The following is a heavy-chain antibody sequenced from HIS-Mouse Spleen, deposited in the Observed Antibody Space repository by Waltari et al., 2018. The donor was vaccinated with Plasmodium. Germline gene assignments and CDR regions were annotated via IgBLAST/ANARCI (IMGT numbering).Heavy chain of an antibody. J-gene: IGHJ1*01. CDR1: GYTFTGYY. CDR3: ARVLGYKAAAGTFVEYFQH. Sequence: QVQLVQSGAEVKKPGASVKVSCKASGYTFTGYYMHWVRQAPGQGLEWMGWINPNSVGKNYEQKFQGRVNMTRDTSISTASMELSRLRSDDTAVYYCARVLGYKAAAGTFVEYFQHWGQGTLVTVSS. D-gene: IGHD6-13*01. V-gene: IGHV1-2*02. CDR2: INPNSVGK.